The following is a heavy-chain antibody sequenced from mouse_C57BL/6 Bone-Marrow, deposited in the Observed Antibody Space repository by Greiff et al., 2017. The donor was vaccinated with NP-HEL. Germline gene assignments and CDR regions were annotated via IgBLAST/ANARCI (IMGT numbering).Heavy chain of an antibody. CDR1: GYTFTSYW. J-gene: IGHJ2*01. Sequence: VQLQQSGAELAKPGASVKLSCKASGYTFTSYWMHWVKQRPGQGLEWIGYINPSSGYTKYNQKFKDTATLTADKSSSTAYMQLSSLTYEDSAVYYCARGGPRSLFDYWGQGTTLTVSS. V-gene: IGHV1-7*01. D-gene: IGHD2-10*02. CDR2: INPSSGYT. CDR3: ARGGPRSLFDY.